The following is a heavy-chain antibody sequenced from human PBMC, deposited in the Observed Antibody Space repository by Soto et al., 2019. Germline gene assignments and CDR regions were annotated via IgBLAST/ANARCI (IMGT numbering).Heavy chain of an antibody. CDR3: ASDRSSGWDQGYGMDV. Sequence: SETLSLTCTVSGGSMRNYFWTWIRQPPGKGLEWIGYIHYSGTTSFFPSYNPSLRSRVTISVDTSKNQFSLKLRSVTAADTAVYYCASDRSSGWDQGYGMDVWGQGTTVTVSS. J-gene: IGHJ6*02. CDR2: IHYSGTT. V-gene: IGHV4-59*01. D-gene: IGHD6-19*01. CDR1: GGSMRNYF.